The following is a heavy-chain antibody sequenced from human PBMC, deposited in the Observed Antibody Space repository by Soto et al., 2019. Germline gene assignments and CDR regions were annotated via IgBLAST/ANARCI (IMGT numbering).Heavy chain of an antibody. CDR1: GFTFDDFA. D-gene: IGHD6-13*01. Sequence: EAQLVESGGGLVQPGRSLRLSCAASGFTFDDFAMHWVRQAPGRGLEWVSGINWSGGSSGYSDSVKGRFTISRDNAKNSLYLEMNSLRVEDTALFYCVQANDQQLVEGGPFDMWGQGTMVTVSS. J-gene: IGHJ3*02. CDR3: VQANDQQLVEGGPFDM. CDR2: INWSGGSS. V-gene: IGHV3-9*01.